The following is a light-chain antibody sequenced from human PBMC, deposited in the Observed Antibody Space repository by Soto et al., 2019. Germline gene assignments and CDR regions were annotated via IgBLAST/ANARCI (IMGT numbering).Light chain of an antibody. J-gene: IGKJ3*01. V-gene: IGKV3-20*01. CDR1: QSVSSKY. CDR2: GTS. Sequence: DIVLTQSPGTLSLSPGERATLSCRASQSVSSKYLAWYQQKPGQPPRVLIYGTSIRATDIPERFSGGGSGTDFTLTITRLEPEDFAVYYCQQYGSSLFTFGPGTKVDFK. CDR3: QQYGSSLFT.